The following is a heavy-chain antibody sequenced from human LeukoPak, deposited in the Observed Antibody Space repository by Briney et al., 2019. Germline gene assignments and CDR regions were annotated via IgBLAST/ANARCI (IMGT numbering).Heavy chain of an antibody. J-gene: IGHJ4*02. V-gene: IGHV1-2*02. CDR1: GYTFTGYC. CDR2: INPNSGGT. D-gene: IGHD3-10*01. Sequence: GASVKVSCKASGYTFTGYCMHWVRQAPGQGLEWMGWINPNSGGTNYAQKFQGRVTMTRDTSISTAYMELSRLRSDDTAVYYCARMYYYGSRNFDYWGQGTLVTVSS. CDR3: ARMYYYGSRNFDY.